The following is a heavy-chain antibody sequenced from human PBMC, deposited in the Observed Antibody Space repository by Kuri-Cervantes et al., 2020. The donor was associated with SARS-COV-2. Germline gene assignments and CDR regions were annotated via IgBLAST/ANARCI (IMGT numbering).Heavy chain of an antibody. CDR3: ASIAADPQLNFDY. CDR2: IIPIFGTA. D-gene: IGHD6-13*01. J-gene: IGHJ4*02. CDR1: GGTFSSYA. V-gene: IGHV1-69*13. Sequence: SVKVSCKASGGTFSSYAISWVRQAPGQGLEWMGGIIPIFGTANYAQKFQGRVTITADESTSTAYMELSSLRSDDTAVYYCASIAADPQLNFDYWGQGTLVTVSS.